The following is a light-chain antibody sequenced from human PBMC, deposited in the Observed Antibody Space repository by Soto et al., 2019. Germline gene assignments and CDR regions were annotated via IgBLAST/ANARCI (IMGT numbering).Light chain of an antibody. CDR2: DAS. V-gene: IGKV3-11*01. Sequence: EVVLTQSPATLSLSPGERAIFFFSASHNVNNFLAWYQPTPGQAPRLLIYDASNRATGIPARFSGSGSGTDFTLTIRSLESEDFAVYYCQQYNDWPPINCGQGTRLEIK. CDR3: QQYNDWPPIN. CDR1: HNVNNF. J-gene: IGKJ5*01.